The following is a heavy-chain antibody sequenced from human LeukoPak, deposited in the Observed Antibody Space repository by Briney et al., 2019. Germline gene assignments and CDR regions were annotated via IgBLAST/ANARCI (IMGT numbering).Heavy chain of an antibody. CDR3: AKDVVPDSGWDLYH. CDR1: GFTFSTYS. J-gene: IGHJ5*02. V-gene: IGHV3-23*01. CDR2: IYGSGERT. D-gene: IGHD6-19*01. Sequence: PGGALRLSCAASGFTFSTYSMTWVRQAPGKGLGWVSSIYGSGERTFYTDSVRGRITVSIDKSTNTLYMEMNSLRAEDTAVYLCAKDVVPDSGWDLYHWGQGALVTVSS.